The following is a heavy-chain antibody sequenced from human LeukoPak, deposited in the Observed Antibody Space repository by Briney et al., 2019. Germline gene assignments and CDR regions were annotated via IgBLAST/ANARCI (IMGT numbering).Heavy chain of an antibody. D-gene: IGHD3-3*01. Sequence: GGSLRLSCAASGFTFIDYTINWVRQAPGKGLEWVSSISATGRYIFYADSVKGRFTISRDNAKNSLYLQMNSLRAEDTALYYCARDIYDFWSGYYMDVWGKGTTVTVSS. CDR3: ARDIYDFWSGYYMDV. CDR1: GFTFIDYT. CDR2: ISATGRYI. J-gene: IGHJ6*03. V-gene: IGHV3-21*04.